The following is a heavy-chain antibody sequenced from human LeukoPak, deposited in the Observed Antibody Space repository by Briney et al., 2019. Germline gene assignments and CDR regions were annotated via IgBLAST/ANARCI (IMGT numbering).Heavy chain of an antibody. CDR1: GFTFSSYA. V-gene: IGHV3-23*01. J-gene: IGHJ6*03. CDR2: ISGSGGST. D-gene: IGHD5-18*01. Sequence: GGSLRLSCAASGFTFSSYAMSWVRQAPGKGLEWVSAISGSGGSTYYADSVKGRFTISRDNSKNTLYLQMNSLRAEDTAVYYCARSHGYDSRQYYYYYYMDVWGKGTTVTVSS. CDR3: ARSHGYDSRQYYYYYYMDV.